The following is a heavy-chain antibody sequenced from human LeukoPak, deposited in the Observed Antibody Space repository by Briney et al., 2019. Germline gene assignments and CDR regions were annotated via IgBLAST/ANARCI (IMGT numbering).Heavy chain of an antibody. CDR1: GYTLTELS. CDR2: FDPEDGET. CDR3: ATDHSTMVRGVSLRYGMDV. D-gene: IGHD3-10*01. Sequence: ASVKVSRKVSGYTLTELSMHWVRQAPGKGLEWMGGFDPEDGETIYAQKFQGRVTMTEDTSTDTAYMELSSLRSEDTAVYYCATDHSTMVRGVSLRYGMDVWGQGTTVTVSS. V-gene: IGHV1-24*01. J-gene: IGHJ6*02.